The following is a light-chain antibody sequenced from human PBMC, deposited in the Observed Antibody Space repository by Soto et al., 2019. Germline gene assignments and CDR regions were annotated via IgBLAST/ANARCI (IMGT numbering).Light chain of an antibody. CDR2: GNT. J-gene: IGLJ3*02. CDR1: SSNIGAGFG. Sequence: QSVLTQPPSVSGAPGQRVTISCTGSSSNIGAGFGVHWYQQLPGTAPKLLIYGNTNRPSGVPDRFSGSKSGTSASLAITGLQAEDEADYYCATWDDRLSGWVFGGGTKVTVL. V-gene: IGLV1-40*01. CDR3: ATWDDRLSGWV.